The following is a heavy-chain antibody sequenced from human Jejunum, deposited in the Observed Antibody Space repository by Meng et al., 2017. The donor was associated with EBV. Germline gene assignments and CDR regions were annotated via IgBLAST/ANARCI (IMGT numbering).Heavy chain of an antibody. CDR3: ARRDSRGGFYDS. D-gene: IGHD2-15*01. CDR2: SNSDETSI. Sequence: LVESGGGLVQPGGSLSLSCVVPGFTLSDYRMHWVRQVPGKGLLWVSRSNSDETSISYAESVKGRFSLSRDNAENTLFLQMNSLTVEDTAVYYCARRDSRGGFYDSWGQGTLVTVSS. V-gene: IGHV3-74*01. CDR1: GFTLSDYR. J-gene: IGHJ4*02.